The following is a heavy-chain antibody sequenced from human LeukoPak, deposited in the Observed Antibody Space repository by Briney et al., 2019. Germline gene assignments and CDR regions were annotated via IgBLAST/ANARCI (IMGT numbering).Heavy chain of an antibody. Sequence: SETLSLTCAVYGGSFSGYYWSWIRQPPGKGLEGIGEINHSGRTNYNPSLKSRVTISVDTSKNQFSLKLSSVTAADTAVYYCARQNYGAAPLRYWGQGTLVTVSS. CDR2: INHSGRT. CDR1: GGSFSGYY. J-gene: IGHJ4*02. D-gene: IGHD4/OR15-4a*01. CDR3: ARQNYGAAPLRY. V-gene: IGHV4-34*01.